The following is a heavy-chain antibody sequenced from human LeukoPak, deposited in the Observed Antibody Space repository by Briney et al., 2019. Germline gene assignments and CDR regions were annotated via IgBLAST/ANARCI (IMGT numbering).Heavy chain of an antibody. Sequence: PGRSLRLSCAASGFTFSSYAMHWVRPAPGKGREWVAVISYDGSNKYYADAVKGRFTISRENSKNTLYLQMNSLRAEDTAVYYCARGIYYYDSRGYDDACDIWGQGTIVTVSS. D-gene: IGHD3-22*01. CDR2: ISYDGSNK. J-gene: IGHJ3*02. CDR1: GFTFSSYA. CDR3: ARGIYYYDSRGYDDACDI. V-gene: IGHV3-30-3*01.